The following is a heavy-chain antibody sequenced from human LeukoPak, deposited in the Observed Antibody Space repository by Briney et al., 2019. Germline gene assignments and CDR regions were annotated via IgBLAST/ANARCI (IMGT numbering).Heavy chain of an antibody. Sequence: SETLSLTCTVSGYTISSGYYWGWIRQPPGKGLEWIGCIYQSGSTYYNPSLKSRVTISVDTSKNQFSLKLSSVTAADTAVYYCARELYCSGGSCHSRDAFDIWGQGTMVTVSS. CDR2: IYQSGST. V-gene: IGHV4-38-2*02. J-gene: IGHJ3*02. CDR3: ARELYCSGGSCHSRDAFDI. D-gene: IGHD2-15*01. CDR1: GYTISSGYY.